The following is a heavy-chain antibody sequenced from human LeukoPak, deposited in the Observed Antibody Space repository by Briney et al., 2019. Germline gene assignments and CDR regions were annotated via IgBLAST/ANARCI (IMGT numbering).Heavy chain of an antibody. V-gene: IGHV3-48*03. CDR2: IYTDNNI. J-gene: IGHJ4*02. CDR3: ARASNSPFDY. D-gene: IGHD2-21*01. Sequence: PGGSLRLSCAASGFTFSNYEMSWVRQTPGKGLEWVSRIYTDNNIYQANAVKGRFTISRDNAKNSLYLQMNSLRAEDTAVYYCARASNSPFDYWGQGTLVTVSS. CDR1: GFTFSNYE.